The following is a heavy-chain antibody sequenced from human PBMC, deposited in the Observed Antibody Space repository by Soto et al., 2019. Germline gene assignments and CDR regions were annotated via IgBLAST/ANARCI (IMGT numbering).Heavy chain of an antibody. J-gene: IGHJ4*02. Sequence: EVQLVESGGGLVQPGGSLRLSCVASGFTFSTDTMNWVRQAPGKGLEWVAHISTSGATRYYADSVKGRFTISRDNAKTSLYLQMDSLRDEDTAVYYCARFFGSGFDYWGQGTLVTVSS. D-gene: IGHD6-19*01. CDR1: GFTFSTDT. CDR2: ISTSGATR. CDR3: ARFFGSGFDY. V-gene: IGHV3-48*02.